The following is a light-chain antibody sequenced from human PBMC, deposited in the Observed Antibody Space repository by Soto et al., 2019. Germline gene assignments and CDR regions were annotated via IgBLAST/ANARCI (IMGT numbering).Light chain of an antibody. CDR1: SGRIASNY. CDR2: EDN. V-gene: IGLV6-57*04. CDR3: QSYDAINVV. Sequence: NFMLTQPHSVSESPGETVTISCTRSSGRIASNYVQWYQQRPGSAPTTVIYEDNRRPSGVPDRFSGSIDISSNSASLTSSGLKTEDEADYYCQSYDAINVVFGGGTKLTVL. J-gene: IGLJ2*01.